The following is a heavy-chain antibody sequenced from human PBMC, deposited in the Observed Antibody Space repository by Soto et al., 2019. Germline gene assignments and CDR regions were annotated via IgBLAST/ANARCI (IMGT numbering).Heavy chain of an antibody. Sequence: GGSLRLSCAASGFTVSSNYMSWVRQAPGKGLEWVSVIYSGGSTYYADSVKGRFTISRHNSKNTLYLQMNSLRAEDTAVYYCARDRIAAADYYYYYGMDVWGQGTTVTVSS. CDR3: ARDRIAAADYYYYYGMDV. J-gene: IGHJ6*02. V-gene: IGHV3-53*04. CDR1: GFTVSSNY. D-gene: IGHD6-13*01. CDR2: IYSGGST.